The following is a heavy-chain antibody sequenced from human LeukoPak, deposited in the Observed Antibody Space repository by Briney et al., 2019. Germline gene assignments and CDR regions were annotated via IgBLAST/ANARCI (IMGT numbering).Heavy chain of an antibody. CDR1: GGSISSYY. CDR3: ARVGSYYFDY. Sequence: SETLSLTCTASGGSISSYYWSWIRQPPGKGLEWIGYIYYSGSTNYNPSLKGRVTISVDTSKNQFSLKLSSVTVADTAVYYCARVGSYYFDYWGQGTLVTVSS. V-gene: IGHV4-59*01. CDR2: IYYSGST. J-gene: IGHJ4*02. D-gene: IGHD2-15*01.